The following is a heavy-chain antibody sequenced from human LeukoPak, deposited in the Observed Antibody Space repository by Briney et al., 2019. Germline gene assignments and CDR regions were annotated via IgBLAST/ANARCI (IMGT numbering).Heavy chain of an antibody. Sequence: ASVKVSCKASGCTFTSYYMHWVRQAPGQGLEWMGIINPSGGSTSYAQKFQGRVTMTRDTSTSTVYMELSSLRSEDTAVYYCARVEFSGGYDYWGQGTLVTVSS. CDR1: GCTFTSYY. J-gene: IGHJ4*02. D-gene: IGHD5-12*01. V-gene: IGHV1-46*01. CDR3: ARVEFSGGYDY. CDR2: INPSGGST.